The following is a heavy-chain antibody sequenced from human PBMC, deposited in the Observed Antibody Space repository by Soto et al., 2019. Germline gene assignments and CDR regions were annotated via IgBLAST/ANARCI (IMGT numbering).Heavy chain of an antibody. CDR1: GFTFSSYA. CDR2: ISYDGSNK. Sequence: QVQLVESGGGVVQPGRSLRLSCAASGFTFSSYAMHWVRQAPGKGLEWVAVISYDGSNKYYADSVKGRFTISRDNSKNTLYLQMNSLRADDTAVYYCARCGGDCYSFRAFDIWGQGTMVTVSS. J-gene: IGHJ3*02. V-gene: IGHV3-30-3*01. CDR3: ARCGGDCYSFRAFDI. D-gene: IGHD2-21*02.